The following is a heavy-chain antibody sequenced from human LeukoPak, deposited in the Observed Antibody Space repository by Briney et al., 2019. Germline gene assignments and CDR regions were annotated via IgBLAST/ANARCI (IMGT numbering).Heavy chain of an antibody. D-gene: IGHD3-3*01. V-gene: IGHV1-46*01. Sequence: ASVKVSCKASGYTFTSYYMHWVRQAPGQGLEWMGIINPSGGSTSYAQKFQGRVTMTRDTSTSTVYMELCSLRSEDTAVYSCARDYDRRAFDIWGQGTMVTVSS. J-gene: IGHJ3*02. CDR3: ARDYDRRAFDI. CDR2: INPSGGST. CDR1: GYTFTSYY.